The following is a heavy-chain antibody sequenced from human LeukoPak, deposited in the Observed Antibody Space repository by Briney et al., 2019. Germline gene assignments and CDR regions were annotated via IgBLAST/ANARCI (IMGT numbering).Heavy chain of an antibody. CDR3: ARDLMT. V-gene: IGHV4-34*01. J-gene: IGHJ4*02. Sequence: WIRQPPGKGLEWIGEITYSGSIYYNPSLKSRVTISVDTSKNQFSLKLNSVTAADTAVYYCARDLMTWGQGTLVTVSS. CDR2: ITYSGSI.